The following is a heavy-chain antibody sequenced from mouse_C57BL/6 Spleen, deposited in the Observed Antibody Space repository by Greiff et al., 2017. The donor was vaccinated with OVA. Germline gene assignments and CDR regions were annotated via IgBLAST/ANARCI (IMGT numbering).Heavy chain of an antibody. Sequence: DVHLVESGGGLVQPGGSMKLSCVASGFTFSNYWMNWVRQSPEKGLEWVAQIRLKSDNYATHYAESVKGRFTISRDDSKSSVYLQMNNLRAEDTGIYYCTGQVLPFAYWGQGTLVTVSA. CDR2: IRLKSDNYAT. V-gene: IGHV6-3*01. CDR3: TGQVLPFAY. CDR1: GFTFSNYW. J-gene: IGHJ3*01.